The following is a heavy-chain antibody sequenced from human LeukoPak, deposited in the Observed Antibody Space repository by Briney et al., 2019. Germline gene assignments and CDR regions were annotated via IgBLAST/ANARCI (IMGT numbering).Heavy chain of an antibody. CDR3: ARDKGGIVGVNAFDI. D-gene: IGHD1-26*01. Sequence: PSETLSLTCTVSGGSISSYYWSWIRQPPGKGLEWIGYIYYSGSTNYNPSLKSRVTISVDTSKNQFSLKLSSVTAADTAVYYCARDKGGIVGVNAFDIWGQGTMVTVSS. J-gene: IGHJ3*02. CDR1: GGSISSYY. CDR2: IYYSGST. V-gene: IGHV4-59*01.